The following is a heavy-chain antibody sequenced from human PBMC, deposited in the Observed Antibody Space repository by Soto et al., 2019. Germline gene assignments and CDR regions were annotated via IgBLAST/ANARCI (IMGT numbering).Heavy chain of an antibody. CDR1: GFTFSSYA. Sequence: PGGSLRLSCAASGFTFSSYAMSWVRQAPGKGLEWVSAISGSGGSTYYADSVKGRFTISRDNSKNTLYLQMNSLRAEDTVVYYFSIDRWVGSGLWFGEGEYYFDYWGQGTLVTVSS. V-gene: IGHV3-23*01. J-gene: IGHJ4*02. D-gene: IGHD3-10*01. CDR3: SIDRWVGSGLWFGEGEYYFDY. CDR2: ISGSGGST.